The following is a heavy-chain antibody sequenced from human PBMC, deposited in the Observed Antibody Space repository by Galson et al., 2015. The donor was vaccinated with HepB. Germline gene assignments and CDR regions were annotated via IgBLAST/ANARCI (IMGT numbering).Heavy chain of an antibody. CDR1: GFTFSSYA. V-gene: IGHV3-30-3*01. D-gene: IGHD5-18*01. CDR2: ISYDGSNK. Sequence: SLRLSCAASGFTFSSYAMHWVRQAPGKGLEWVAVISYDGSNKYYADSVKGRFTISRDNSKNTLHLQMNSLRAEDTAVYYCARDIQRRNQYSPGYWGQGTLVTVSS. CDR3: ARDIQRRNQYSPGY. J-gene: IGHJ4*02.